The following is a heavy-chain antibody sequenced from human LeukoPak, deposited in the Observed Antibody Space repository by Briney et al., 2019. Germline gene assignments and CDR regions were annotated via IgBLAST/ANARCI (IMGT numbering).Heavy chain of an antibody. V-gene: IGHV5-51*01. Sequence: GESLKISCKGSGYSFTSYWIGWVRQMPGKGLEWMGIIYPGDSDTRYSPSFQGQVTISADKSVSTAYLQWSSLKASDTAMYYCARQLVGVSGYVYYFDYWGQGTLVTVSS. J-gene: IGHJ4*02. CDR2: IYPGDSDT. CDR3: ARQLVGVSGYVYYFDY. CDR1: GYSFTSYW. D-gene: IGHD5-12*01.